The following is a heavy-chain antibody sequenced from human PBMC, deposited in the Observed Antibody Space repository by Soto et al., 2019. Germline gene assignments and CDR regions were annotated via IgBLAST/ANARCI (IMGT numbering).Heavy chain of an antibody. J-gene: IGHJ3*02. Sequence: PGGSLRLSCAASGFTFSRYGMHWVRQAPGRGLEWVAVISYDGSNKYYADSVKGRFTISRDNSKNTLYLQMNSLRAEDTAVYYCARYGYSMVPAFDISGQGTMAT. CDR3: ARYGYSMVPAFDI. V-gene: IGHV3-30*03. CDR1: GFTFSRYG. D-gene: IGHD3-22*01. CDR2: ISYDGSNK.